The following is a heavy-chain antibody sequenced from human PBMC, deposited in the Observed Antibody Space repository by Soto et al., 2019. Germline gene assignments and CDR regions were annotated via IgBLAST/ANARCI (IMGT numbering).Heavy chain of an antibody. Sequence: GASVKVSCKASGYTFTSYGISWVRQAPGQGLEWMGWISAYNGNTNYAQKLQGRVTMTTDTSTSTAYMELRSLRSDDTAVYYCARDLSPYYGSGSYFLEFDPWGQGTLVNVSS. CDR2: ISAYNGNT. CDR3: ARDLSPYYGSGSYFLEFDP. D-gene: IGHD3-10*01. V-gene: IGHV1-18*01. CDR1: GYTFTSYG. J-gene: IGHJ5*02.